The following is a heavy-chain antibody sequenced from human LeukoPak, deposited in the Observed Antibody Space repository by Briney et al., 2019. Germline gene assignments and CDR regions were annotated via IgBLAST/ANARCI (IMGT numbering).Heavy chain of an antibody. J-gene: IGHJ4*02. CDR2: ISYDGSNQ. V-gene: IGHV3-30*18. CDR1: GFTFSSFG. CDR3: VKDKYSRSWYPFDY. Sequence: GRSLRLSCAAPGFTFSSFGMHWVRQAPGKGLEWVAVISYDGSNQYYADSVKGRFTISRDNSKNTLYLQMNSLRAEDTAVYYCVKDKYSRSWYPFDYWGQGTLVTVSS. D-gene: IGHD6-13*01.